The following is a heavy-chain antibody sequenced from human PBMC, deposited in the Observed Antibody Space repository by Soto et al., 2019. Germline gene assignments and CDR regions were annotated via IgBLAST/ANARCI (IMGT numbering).Heavy chain of an antibody. CDR3: AREGALWPRAFDI. CDR2: IYYSGST. D-gene: IGHD3-16*01. CDR1: GGSISSYY. V-gene: IGHV4-59*01. J-gene: IGHJ3*02. Sequence: PSETLSLTCTVSGGSISSYYWSWIRQPPGKGLEWIGYIYYSGSTNYNPSPKSRVTISVDTSKNQFSLKLSSVTAADTAVYYCAREGALWPRAFDICGQGTMVTVS.